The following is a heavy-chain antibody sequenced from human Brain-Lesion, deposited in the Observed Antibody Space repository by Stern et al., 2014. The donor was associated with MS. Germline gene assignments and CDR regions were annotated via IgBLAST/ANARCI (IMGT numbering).Heavy chain of an antibody. J-gene: IGHJ5*01. CDR3: ARGERWFDS. Sequence: VQPVQSGGGLVQPGGSLRLSCAASGFTFSNYWMHWVRHAPGKGLVWVSRVNNDGRRTSYADSVKGRFTMSRDNAKNTLYLQMNSLRVEDTAIYYCARGERWFDSWGQGTLVTVSS. CDR1: GFTFSNYW. CDR2: VNNDGRRT. D-gene: IGHD3-10*01. V-gene: IGHV3-74*02.